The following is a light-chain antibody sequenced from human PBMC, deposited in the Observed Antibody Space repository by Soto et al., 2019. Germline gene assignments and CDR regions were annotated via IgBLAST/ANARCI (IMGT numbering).Light chain of an antibody. V-gene: IGKV3-15*01. J-gene: IGKJ4*01. CDR3: QQYSNWPPLT. CDR2: GAS. Sequence: EIEMTQSPATLPVSPGERATLSCRASQSVSTNLAWYQQKPGQAPRLLIYGASTRATGIPARFSGSGSGTEFTLTISSLQSEDFAVYYCQQYSNWPPLTFGGGTKVEIK. CDR1: QSVSTN.